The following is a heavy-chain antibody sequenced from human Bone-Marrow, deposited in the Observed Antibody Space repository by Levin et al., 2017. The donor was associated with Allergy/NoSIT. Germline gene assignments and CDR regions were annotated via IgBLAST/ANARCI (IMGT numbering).Heavy chain of an antibody. CDR1: GFSFNTYS. Sequence: GASVKVSCAASGFSFNTYSMNWVRQAPGKGLEWVSYISPSSSIIYYADSVKGRFTISRDNAKNSLYLQMSSLRADDTAVYYCVTEPSTQAYRQFDYWGQGTQVTVSS. CDR3: VTEPSTQAYRQFDY. CDR2: ISPSSSII. J-gene: IGHJ4*02. D-gene: IGHD2-2*01. V-gene: IGHV3-48*01.